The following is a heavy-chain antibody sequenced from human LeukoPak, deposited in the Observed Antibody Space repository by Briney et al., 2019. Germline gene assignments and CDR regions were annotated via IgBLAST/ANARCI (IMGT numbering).Heavy chain of an antibody. V-gene: IGHV3-23*01. CDR1: GFTFSAYD. J-gene: IGHJ3*01. D-gene: IGHD2-2*03. Sequence: QPGGSLRLSCVGSGFTFSAYDMQWVRQAPGKGLECVSGTSRSSGAHSTASLQGRFTISGDNSQDTLYLQMDSLRAEDTAVYYCAQGGYFAFDLWGQGTMVTVSS. CDR2: TSRSSGA. CDR3: AQGGYFAFDL.